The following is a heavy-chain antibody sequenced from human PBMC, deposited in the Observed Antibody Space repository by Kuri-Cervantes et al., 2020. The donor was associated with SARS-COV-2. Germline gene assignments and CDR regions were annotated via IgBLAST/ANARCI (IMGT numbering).Heavy chain of an antibody. Sequence: GSLRLSCTVSGGSISSGDYYWSWIRQPPGKGLEWIGEINHSGSTNYNPSLKSRVTISVDTSKNQFSLKLSSVTAADTAVYYCARGEGIVLVVYALAFDIWGQGTMVTVSS. CDR3: ARGEGIVLVVYALAFDI. CDR1: GGSISSGDYY. CDR2: INHSGST. V-gene: IGHV4-39*07. D-gene: IGHD2-8*02. J-gene: IGHJ3*02.